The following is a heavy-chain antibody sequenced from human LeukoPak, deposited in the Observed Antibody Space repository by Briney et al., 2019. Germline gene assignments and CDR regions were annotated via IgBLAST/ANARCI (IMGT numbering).Heavy chain of an antibody. D-gene: IGHD3-9*01. J-gene: IGHJ4*02. CDR3: ARAVGYFDHSLDY. V-gene: IGHV4-4*02. CDR1: GGSISSSNW. Sequence: SGTLSLTCAVSGGSISSSNWWSWVRQPPGKGLEWIGEIYHSGSTNYIPSLKSRVTISVDKSKNQFSLKLSSVTAADTAVYYCARAVGYFDHSLDYWSQGTLVTVSS. CDR2: IYHSGST.